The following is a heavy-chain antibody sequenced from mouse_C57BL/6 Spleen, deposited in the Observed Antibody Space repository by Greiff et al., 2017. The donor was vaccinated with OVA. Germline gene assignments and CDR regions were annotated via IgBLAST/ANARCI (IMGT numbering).Heavy chain of an antibody. CDR1: GYTFTSYW. J-gene: IGHJ1*03. CDR2: IDPSDSET. D-gene: IGHD1-1*01. CDR3: ARGGYGSSYWYFDV. V-gene: IGHV1-52*01. Sequence: VQLQQPGAELVRPGSSVKLSCKASGYTFTSYWMHWVKQRPIQGLEWIGNIDPSDSETHYNQKFKDKATLTVDKSSSTAYMQLSSLTSEDSAVYYGARGGYGSSYWYFDVWGTGTTVTVSS.